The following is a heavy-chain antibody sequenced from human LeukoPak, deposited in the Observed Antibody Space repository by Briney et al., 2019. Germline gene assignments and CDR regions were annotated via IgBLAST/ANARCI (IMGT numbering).Heavy chain of an antibody. CDR2: IIPILSIA. J-gene: IGHJ5*02. CDR3: VLVGYYYDSSGYYWFDP. V-gene: IGHV1-69*04. D-gene: IGHD3-22*01. Sequence: SVKVSCKASGGTFSSYAISWVRQAPGQGLEWMGRIIPILSIANYAQKFQGRVTITADKSTSTTYMELSSLRSEDTAVYYCVLVGYYYDSSGYYWFDPWGQGTLVTVSS. CDR1: GGTFSSYA.